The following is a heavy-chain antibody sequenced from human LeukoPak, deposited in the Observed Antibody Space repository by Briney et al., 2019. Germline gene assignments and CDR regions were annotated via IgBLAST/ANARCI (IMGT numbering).Heavy chain of an antibody. CDR3: AKDPQRYCSSTSCYPPAY. V-gene: IGHV3-23*01. CDR2: ISGSGGST. J-gene: IGHJ4*02. D-gene: IGHD2-2*01. CDR1: GFTFSNYA. Sequence: PGGSLRLSCAASGFTFSNYAMSWVRQAPGKGLEWVSAISGSGGSTYYADSVKGRFTISRDNSKNTLYLQMNSLRAEDTAVYYCAKDPQRYCSSTSCYPPAYWGQGTLVTVSS.